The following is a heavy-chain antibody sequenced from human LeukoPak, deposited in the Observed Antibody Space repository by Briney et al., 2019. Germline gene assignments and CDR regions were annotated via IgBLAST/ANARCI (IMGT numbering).Heavy chain of an antibody. CDR3: ARGGYYGSGSDFRFDP. Sequence: SRTLSPTCLASVGSTDSNTWTWSGPPPGKGRECIGYFLSTGGPTSTPSLNSRVTISVDTSKSQCSLKLSSVTAADTAIYYCARGGYYGSGSDFRFDPWGQGTLVTVSS. J-gene: IGHJ5*02. D-gene: IGHD3-10*01. CDR1: VGSTDSNT. CDR2: FLSTGGP. V-gene: IGHV4-59*01.